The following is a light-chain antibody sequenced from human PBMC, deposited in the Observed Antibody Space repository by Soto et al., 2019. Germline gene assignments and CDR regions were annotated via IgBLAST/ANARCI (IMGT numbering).Light chain of an antibody. Sequence: DIQMTQYPSTLSASVGDRVTITCRASQSISPWLAWYQQKPGKAPKILIYKASSLESGVPSRFSGSESGTDFTLTISSLQPDDFATYYCQQYKSYSLTFGQGTKLEIK. CDR2: KAS. CDR1: QSISPW. J-gene: IGKJ2*01. V-gene: IGKV1-5*03. CDR3: QQYKSYSLT.